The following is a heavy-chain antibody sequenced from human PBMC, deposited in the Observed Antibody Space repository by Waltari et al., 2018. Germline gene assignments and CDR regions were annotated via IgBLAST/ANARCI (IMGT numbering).Heavy chain of an antibody. J-gene: IGHJ4*02. D-gene: IGHD3-22*01. CDR2: ISDSGVIT. Sequence: EVHLLESGGGLAQPGGSVRLSCAAAGFNFISDAMSWVRQAPGKGLEWVSGISDSGVITKYADSVKGRFTVSRDNSKNTVFLQLNSLRAEDTAIYYCARHLYSIDYLELGYWGQGTLVTVSS. V-gene: IGHV3-23*01. CDR3: ARHLYSIDYLELGY. CDR1: GFNFISDA.